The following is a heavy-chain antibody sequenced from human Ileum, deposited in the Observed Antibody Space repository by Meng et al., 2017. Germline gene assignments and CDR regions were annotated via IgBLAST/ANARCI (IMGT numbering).Heavy chain of an antibody. Sequence: VHVSCKASGNTSRSRRINWGQQATGQGPEWMGWMSPENGNTDYSQKFQGRVSMTRDTSVSTAYMELSGLTSDDSGVYYCARGVNAGVYYWGQGTLVTVSS. V-gene: IGHV1-8*01. J-gene: IGHJ4*02. CDR1: GNTSRSRR. CDR2: MSPENGNT. D-gene: IGHD7-27*01. CDR3: ARGVNAGVYY.